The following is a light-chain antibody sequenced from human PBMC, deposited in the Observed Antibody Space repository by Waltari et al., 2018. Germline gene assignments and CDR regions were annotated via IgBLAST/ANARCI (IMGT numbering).Light chain of an antibody. CDR3: SSYPRTGTWL. CDR2: DVT. CDR1: SSDSVNYDF. J-gene: IGLJ3*02. Sequence: QSALTQPASVSGSPGQSVTISCTGTSSDSVNYDFLPWYQQHPGKAPKLIIFDVTTRPSGVSNRFSGSKSGSTASLTISGLQAEDEADYFCSSYPRTGTWLFGGGTKLTVL. V-gene: IGLV2-14*03.